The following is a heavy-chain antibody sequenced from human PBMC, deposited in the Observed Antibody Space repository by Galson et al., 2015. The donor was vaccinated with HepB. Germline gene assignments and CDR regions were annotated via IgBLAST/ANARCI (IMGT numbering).Heavy chain of an antibody. CDR2: IIPIFGTA. CDR3: ARALAYCGGDCYSSGWFDP. Sequence: SVKVSCKASGGTFSSYAISWVRQAPGQGLEWMGGIIPIFGTANYAQKFQGRVTITADESTSTAYMELSSLRSEDTAVYYCARALAYCGGDCYSSGWFDPWGQGTLVTVSS. D-gene: IGHD2-21*02. CDR1: GGTFSSYA. J-gene: IGHJ5*02. V-gene: IGHV1-69*13.